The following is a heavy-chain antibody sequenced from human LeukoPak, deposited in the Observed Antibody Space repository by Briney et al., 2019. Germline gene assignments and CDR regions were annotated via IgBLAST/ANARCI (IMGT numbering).Heavy chain of an antibody. D-gene: IGHD2-8*01. V-gene: IGHV3-13*01. CDR3: ARSVAMGVLDYYGMDV. CDR2: IGTAGDT. CDR1: GFTFSNYD. J-gene: IGHJ6*02. Sequence: GGSLRLSCAASGFTFSNYDMHWVRQATGKGLEWVSAIGTAGDTYYPGSVKGRFTISRENAKNSLYLQMNSLRAGDTVVYYCARSVAMGVLDYYGMDVWGQGTTVTVSS.